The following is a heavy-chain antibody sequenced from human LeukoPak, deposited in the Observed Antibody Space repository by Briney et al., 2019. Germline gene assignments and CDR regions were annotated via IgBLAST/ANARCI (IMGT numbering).Heavy chain of an antibody. CDR2: INAGNGNT. Sequence: ASVKVSCKAPGYTFTSYAMHWVRQAPGQRLEWMGWINAGNGNTKYSQKFQGRVTITRDTSASTAYMELSSLRSEDTAVYYCARAPIAQAPGRNWFDPWGQGTLVTVSS. CDR1: GYTFTSYA. CDR3: ARAPIAQAPGRNWFDP. D-gene: IGHD2-15*01. V-gene: IGHV1-3*01. J-gene: IGHJ5*02.